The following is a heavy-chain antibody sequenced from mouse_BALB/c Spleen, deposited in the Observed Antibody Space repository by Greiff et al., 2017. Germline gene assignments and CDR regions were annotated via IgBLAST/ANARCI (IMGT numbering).Heavy chain of an antibody. J-gene: IGHJ4*01. CDR2: IDPEDGET. Sequence: VQLKESGAELVKPGASVKLSCKASGFNIKDYYMHCVKQRPEQGLEWIGRIDPEDGETKYAPKFQGKATITADTSSNTAYLQLSSLTSEDTAVYYCARSVYGSSYAYYAMDDWGQGTSVTVSS. CDR1: GFNIKDYY. V-gene: IGHV14-2*02. D-gene: IGHD1-1*01. CDR3: ARSVYGSSYAYYAMDD.